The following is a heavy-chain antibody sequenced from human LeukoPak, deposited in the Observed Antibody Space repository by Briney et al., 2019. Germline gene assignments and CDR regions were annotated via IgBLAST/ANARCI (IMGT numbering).Heavy chain of an antibody. J-gene: IGHJ4*02. Sequence: GGSLRLSCAASGFTFSYYSMNWVRQSPGKGLEWVSSISRSSTYTYYADSLKGRIAISRDNSKNSLYLQMNSLRVEDTAVYYCARGGGDSGYDYDDFWGQGTLVTVSP. V-gene: IGHV3-21*01. D-gene: IGHD5-12*01. CDR3: ARGGGDSGYDYDDF. CDR2: ISRSSTYT. CDR1: GFTFSYYS.